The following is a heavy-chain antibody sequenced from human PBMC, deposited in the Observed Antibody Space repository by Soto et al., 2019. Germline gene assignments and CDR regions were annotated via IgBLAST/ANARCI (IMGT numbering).Heavy chain of an antibody. CDR1: GGSISDSSDY. J-gene: IGHJ5*02. V-gene: IGHV4-31*03. CDR2: IYYSGST. CDR3: ARSVFP. Sequence: SETLSLTCTVSGGSISDSSDYWSWIRQHPGKGLEWIGYIYYSGSTYYNPSLKSRVTISVDTSKNQFSLKLTSVTAADTAVYYCARSVFPWGQGTLVTVSS.